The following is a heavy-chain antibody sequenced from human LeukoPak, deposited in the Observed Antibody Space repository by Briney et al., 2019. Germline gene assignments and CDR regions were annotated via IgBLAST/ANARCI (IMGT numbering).Heavy chain of an antibody. CDR3: AKDRDWYSSTWYGDY. V-gene: IGHV3-30*02. CDR1: GFTFSSYG. D-gene: IGHD6-13*01. J-gene: IGHJ4*02. Sequence: GGSLRLSCAASGFTFSSYGMHWVRQAPGKGLEWVAFIRYDGSNQYFADSVKGRFTISRDNSKNTLYLQMNSLRAEDTAVYYCAKDRDWYSSTWYGDYWGQGTLVTVSS. CDR2: IRYDGSNQ.